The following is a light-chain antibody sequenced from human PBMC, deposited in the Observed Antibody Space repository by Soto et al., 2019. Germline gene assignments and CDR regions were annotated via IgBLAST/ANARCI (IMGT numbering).Light chain of an antibody. CDR1: QSVSSN. CDR3: QQYNNWPST. Sequence: EIVMPQSPATLSVSPGERATLSCRASQSVSSNLAWYQQKPGQAPRLLIYGASTRSTGITASFSGSGSGTEFTLTISSLQSEDFALYYCQQYNNWPSTVGQGTKLESK. V-gene: IGKV3-15*01. CDR2: GAS. J-gene: IGKJ2*02.